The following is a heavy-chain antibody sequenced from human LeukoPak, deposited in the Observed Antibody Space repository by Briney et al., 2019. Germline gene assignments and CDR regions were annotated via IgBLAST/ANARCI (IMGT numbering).Heavy chain of an antibody. J-gene: IGHJ4*02. CDR2: IWYDGSNK. D-gene: IGHD6-13*01. Sequence: PGGSLRLSCAASGFTFSSYGMHWVRQAPGKGLEWVAVIWYDGSNKYYADSVKGRFTISRDNSKNTLYLQMNSLRAEDTAVYYCAKAPPGYSSSWYYFDYWSQGTLVTVSS. V-gene: IGHV3-33*06. CDR3: AKAPPGYSSSWYYFDY. CDR1: GFTFSSYG.